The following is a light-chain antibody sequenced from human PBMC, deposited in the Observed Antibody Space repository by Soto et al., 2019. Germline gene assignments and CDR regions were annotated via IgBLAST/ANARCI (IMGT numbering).Light chain of an antibody. CDR2: EVS. V-gene: IGLV2-14*01. CDR3: SSYTSSSTPYV. CDR1: SSDVVGYNY. J-gene: IGLJ1*01. Sequence: QSALTQPASVSGSPGQSITISCTGTSSDVVGYNYVSWYQQHPDKAPKLMIYEVSNRPSGVSNRFSGSNSGNTASLNISGLQTEDEADYHCSSYTSSSTPYVFGTGTKLTVL.